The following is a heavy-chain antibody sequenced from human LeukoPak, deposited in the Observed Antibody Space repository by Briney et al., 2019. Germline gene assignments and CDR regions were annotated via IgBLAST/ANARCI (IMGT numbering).Heavy chain of an antibody. V-gene: IGHV3-53*01. CDR2: IYSGGST. CDR1: GFTVSSNY. Sequence: GGSLRLSCAASGFTVSSNYMSWVRQAPGKGLEWVSVIYSGGSTYYADSVKGRFTTSRDNSKNMLYFQMNSLRAEDTAVYYCASRSYGSGSFVFDYWGQGTLVTVSS. J-gene: IGHJ4*02. CDR3: ASRSYGSGSFVFDY. D-gene: IGHD3-10*01.